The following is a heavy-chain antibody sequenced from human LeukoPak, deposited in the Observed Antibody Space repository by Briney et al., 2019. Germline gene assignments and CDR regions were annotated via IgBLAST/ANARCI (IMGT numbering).Heavy chain of an antibody. V-gene: IGHV3-23*01. Sequence: GGSLRLSCAASGFTFSNYAMNWVRQAPGKGLEWVSAISGSGGSTYYADSVKGRFTISRDNSKNTLYLQMNSLRAEDTAVYYCAKEVKPRMFFVSAYSGSYGAFDPWGQGTLVTVSS. CDR1: GFTFSNYA. CDR2: ISGSGGST. J-gene: IGHJ5*02. CDR3: AKEVKPRMFFVSAYSGSYGAFDP. D-gene: IGHD1-26*01.